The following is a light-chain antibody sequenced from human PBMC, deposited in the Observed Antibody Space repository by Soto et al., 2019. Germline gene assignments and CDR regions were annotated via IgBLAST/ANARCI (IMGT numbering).Light chain of an antibody. CDR2: AAS. J-gene: IGKJ3*01. CDR1: QSISSY. V-gene: IGKV1-39*01. CDR3: QQLNTFPRT. Sequence: DIQMTQSPSSLSASVGDRVTITCRASQSISSYLNWYQQKPGKAPKLLIYAASSLQSGVPSRFSGSGSGTDFTLTINSLQPEDFATYYCQQLNTFPRTFGPGTKVDIK.